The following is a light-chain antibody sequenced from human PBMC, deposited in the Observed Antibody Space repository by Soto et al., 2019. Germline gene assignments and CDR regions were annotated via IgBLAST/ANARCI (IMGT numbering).Light chain of an antibody. CDR2: SXX. V-gene: IGLV1-44*01. CDR1: SSNIGSNT. J-gene: IGLJ2*01. Sequence: QSVLTQPPSASGTPGQRVTISWSGSSSNIGSNTVNWYQQLPGTAPKLLIYSXXXXPXXXXXXXXXXXSGTSASLAISGLQXXDXAXXXXAAWDDSLNGHVVFGGGTKLTVL. CDR3: AAWDDSLNGHVV.